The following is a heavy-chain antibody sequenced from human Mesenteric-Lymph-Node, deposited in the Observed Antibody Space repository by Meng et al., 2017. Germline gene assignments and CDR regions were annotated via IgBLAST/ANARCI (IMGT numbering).Heavy chain of an antibody. V-gene: IGHV4-38-2*02. CDR3: ARVISRLSFDY. Sequence: ESLKISCTVSGYSISSGYYWGWIRQPPGKGLEWIGSIYHSGSTYYNPSLKSRVTISVDTSKNQFSLKLSSVTAADTAVYYCARVISRLSFDYWGQGTLVTVSS. D-gene: IGHD6-13*01. J-gene: IGHJ4*02. CDR2: IYHSGST. CDR1: GYSISSGYY.